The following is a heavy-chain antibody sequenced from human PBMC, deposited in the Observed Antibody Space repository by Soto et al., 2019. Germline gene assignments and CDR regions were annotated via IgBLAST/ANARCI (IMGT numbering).Heavy chain of an antibody. CDR2: IYQSGST. V-gene: IGHV4-30-2*01. D-gene: IGHD3-16*01. CDR3: AGGRLPEFDP. Sequence: QLQLQESGSGLVKPSQTLSLTCAVSGGSISSGGYSWSWIRQPPGKGLEWIGYIYQSGSTYYNPSLKSRVTISVDRSKNQFSLKLSSVTAADTAVYYCAGGRLPEFDPWGQGTLVTVSS. CDR1: GGSISSGGYS. J-gene: IGHJ5*02.